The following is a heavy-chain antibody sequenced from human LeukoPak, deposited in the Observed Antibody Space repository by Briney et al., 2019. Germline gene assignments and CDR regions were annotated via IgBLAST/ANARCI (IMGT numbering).Heavy chain of an antibody. CDR2: IYYSGST. J-gene: IGHJ5*02. Sequence: PSETLSLTCTVSGGSISSTSYYWDWSRQPPGKGLEWIGSIYYSGSTYYNPSLKSRVTISVDTSKNQSSLKLSSVTAADTAVYYCARDLIAVAGIGFDPWGQGTLVTVSS. V-gene: IGHV4-39*07. D-gene: IGHD6-19*01. CDR3: ARDLIAVAGIGFDP. CDR1: GGSISSTSYY.